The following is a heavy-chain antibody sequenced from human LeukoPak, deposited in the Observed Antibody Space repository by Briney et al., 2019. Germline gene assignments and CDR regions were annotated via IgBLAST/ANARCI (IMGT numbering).Heavy chain of an antibody. CDR1: GGSIGSSSYY. J-gene: IGHJ4*02. CDR2: IYYSGTT. Sequence: SETLSLTCAVSGGSIGSSSYYWGWIRQPPGKGLEWIGIIYYSGTTYYNPSLKSRVTISVDTSKNQFSLKLSSVTAADTAIYYCARAPLYHYDSSGYLFDYWGQGTLVTVSS. CDR3: ARAPLYHYDSSGYLFDY. D-gene: IGHD3-22*01. V-gene: IGHV4-39*07.